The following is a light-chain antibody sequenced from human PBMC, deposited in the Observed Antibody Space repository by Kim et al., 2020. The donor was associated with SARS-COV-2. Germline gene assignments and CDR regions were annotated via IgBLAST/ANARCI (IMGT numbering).Light chain of an antibody. CDR2: YKSDSHN. CDR3: TIWHNSAWH. CDR1: SDINFDSYR. Sequence: LTCTLRSDINFDSYRISWYQQKPGSPPQYLLTYKSDSHNLQVSGVPSRFSGSKDRSANAGILLVSGLQSEDEADYCCTIWHNSAWHFGGGTQLTVL. J-gene: IGLJ2*01. V-gene: IGLV5-45*01.